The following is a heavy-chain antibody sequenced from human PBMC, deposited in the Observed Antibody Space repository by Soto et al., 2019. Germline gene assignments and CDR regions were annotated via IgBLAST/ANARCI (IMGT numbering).Heavy chain of an antibody. D-gene: IGHD3-16*01. CDR3: ARVGAS. Sequence: EGQLVESGGGLVQPGGSLRLSCAASGFPFGSYWVTWVRQAPGKGLEWVANIKQDGSEKYYVDSVEGRFTISRDNANNSLYLQMNSLRVEDTAVYYCARVGASWGPGTRVTVSS. CDR2: IKQDGSEK. V-gene: IGHV3-7*04. CDR1: GFPFGSYW. J-gene: IGHJ5*02.